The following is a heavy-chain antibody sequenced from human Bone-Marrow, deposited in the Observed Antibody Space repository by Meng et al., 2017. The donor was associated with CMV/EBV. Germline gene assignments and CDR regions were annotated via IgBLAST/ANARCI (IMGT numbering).Heavy chain of an antibody. CDR3: ASGSGYCSSTSCSKRAEYFQH. CDR2: ISYDGSNK. V-gene: IGHV3-30-3*01. J-gene: IGHJ1*01. CDR1: GFTFSSYA. Sequence: GGSLRLPCAASGFTFSSYAMHWVRQAPGKGLEWVAVISYDGSNKYYADSVKGRFTISRDNSKNTLYLQMNSLRAEDTAVYYCASGSGYCSSTSCSKRAEYFQHWGQGTLVTVSS. D-gene: IGHD2-2*01.